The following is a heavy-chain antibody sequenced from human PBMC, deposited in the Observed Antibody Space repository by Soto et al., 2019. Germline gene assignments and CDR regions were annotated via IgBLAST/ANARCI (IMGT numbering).Heavy chain of an antibody. CDR1: GFTFSSYD. Sequence: PGGSLRLSCAASGFTFSSYDMHWVRQATGKGLEWVSAIGTAGDTYYPGSVKGRFTISRDNSKNTLYLQMNSLRAEDTAVYYCASFLHDYGDYYFDYWGQGTLVTVSS. CDR2: IGTAGDT. D-gene: IGHD4-17*01. J-gene: IGHJ4*02. V-gene: IGHV3-13*04. CDR3: ASFLHDYGDYYFDY.